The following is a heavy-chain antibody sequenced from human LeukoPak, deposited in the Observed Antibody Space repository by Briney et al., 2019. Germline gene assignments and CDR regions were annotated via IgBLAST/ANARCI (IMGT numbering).Heavy chain of an antibody. J-gene: IGHJ4*02. CDR2: IYYSGST. V-gene: IGHV4-59*08. D-gene: IGHD1-26*01. Sequence: KPSETLSLTGTVSGGSSSSYYWSWIRQPPGKGLEWIGYIYYSGSTNYNPSLKSRVTISVDTSKDQFSLKLSSVTAADTAVYYCARLAGYSGSYEGTFFDYWGQGTLVTVSS. CDR1: GGSSSSYY. CDR3: ARLAGYSGSYEGTFFDY.